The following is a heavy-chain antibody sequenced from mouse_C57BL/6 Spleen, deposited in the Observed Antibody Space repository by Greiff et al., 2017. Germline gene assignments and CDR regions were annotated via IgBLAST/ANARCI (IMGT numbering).Heavy chain of an antibody. CDR2: INPYNGGT. CDR1: GYTFTDYY. V-gene: IGHV1-19*01. Sequence: VQLQQSGPVLVKPGASVKMSCKASGYTFTDYYMNWVKQSHGKSLEWIGVINPYNGGTSYNQKFKGKATLTVDTSSSTAYMQLNSLTSEDSAVYYCARKGAMDYWGKGTSVTVSS. J-gene: IGHJ4*01. CDR3: ARKGAMDY.